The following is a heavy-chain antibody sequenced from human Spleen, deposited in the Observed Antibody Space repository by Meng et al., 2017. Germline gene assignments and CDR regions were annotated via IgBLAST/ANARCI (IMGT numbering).Heavy chain of an antibody. D-gene: IGHD2-8*01. CDR2: INPSGGST. CDR3: ARDLMMVFESLSVYGMDV. CDR1: AYTFTSYY. V-gene: IGHV1-46*01. J-gene: IGHJ6*02. Sequence: SATVSCKASAYTFTSYYMHWVRQAPGQGLKWMGIINPSGGSTSYAQKFQGRVTMTRDTSTSTVYMELSSLRSEDTAVYYCARDLMMVFESLSVYGMDVWGQGTTVTVSS.